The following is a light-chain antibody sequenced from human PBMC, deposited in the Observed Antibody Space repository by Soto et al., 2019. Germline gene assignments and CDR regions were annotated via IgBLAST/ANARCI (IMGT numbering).Light chain of an antibody. Sequence: QSVLTQSPSASASLGASVKLTCTLSSGHSNYAIAWHQQQPEKGPRYLMKLNRDGSHSKGDGIPNRFSGSSSGAERYLPISSRQSEDEADYYCQTWGTGIVIFGGGTKVTVL. V-gene: IGLV4-69*01. CDR3: QTWGTGIVI. J-gene: IGLJ2*01. CDR2: LNRDGSH. CDR1: SGHSNYA.